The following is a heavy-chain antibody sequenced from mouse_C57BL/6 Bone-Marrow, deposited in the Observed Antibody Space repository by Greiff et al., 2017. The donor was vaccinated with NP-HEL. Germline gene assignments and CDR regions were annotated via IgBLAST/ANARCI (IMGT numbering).Heavy chain of an antibody. V-gene: IGHV1-7*01. J-gene: IGHJ4*01. D-gene: IGHD4-1*02. CDR3: ARYRASTGTRAMDY. CDR2: INPSSGYT. CDR1: GYTFTSYW. Sequence: QVQLKESGAELAKPGASVKLSCKASGYTFTSYWMHWVNQRPGQGLEWIGYINPSSGYTKYTQKFKDKATLTADKSSSTAYMQLSSLTYEDSAVYYCARYRASTGTRAMDYWGQGTSVTVSS.